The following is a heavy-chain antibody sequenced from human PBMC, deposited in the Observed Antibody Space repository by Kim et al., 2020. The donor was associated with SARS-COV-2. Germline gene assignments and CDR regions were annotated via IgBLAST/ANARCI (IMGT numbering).Heavy chain of an antibody. Sequence: GGSLRLSCTASGFTFSDYAMNWFRQAPGKGLEWVGFIRSEAYGGTTEYAASVKGRFTISRDDSKSIAYLQMNSMKTEDTAMYYCTRLYGATPNFDYWGQG. J-gene: IGHJ4*02. CDR1: GFTFSDYA. V-gene: IGHV3-49*03. CDR2: IRSEAYGGTT. D-gene: IGHD5-12*01. CDR3: TRLYGATPNFDY.